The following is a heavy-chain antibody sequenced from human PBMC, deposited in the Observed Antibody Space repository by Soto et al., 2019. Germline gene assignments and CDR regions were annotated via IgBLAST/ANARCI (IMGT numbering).Heavy chain of an antibody. J-gene: IGHJ2*01. CDR3: SKKAFPGKDWYFYL. V-gene: IGHV3-23*01. D-gene: IGHD6-13*01. Sequence: EVQLLESGGGLVQPGGSLRLSCAASGFTFNNYAMSWVRQAPGKGLEWVSTLTDSGGNTYYADSVKGRFTISRDNSKNTLYLQMNSLRAEDTAVYYFSKKAFPGKDWYFYLWGRGTLVTVSS. CDR2: LTDSGGNT. CDR1: GFTFNNYA.